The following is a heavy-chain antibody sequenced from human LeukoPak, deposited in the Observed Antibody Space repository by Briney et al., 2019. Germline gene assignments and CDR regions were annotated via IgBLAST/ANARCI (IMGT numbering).Heavy chain of an antibody. J-gene: IGHJ6*03. CDR3: ARGHYGDYYYYMDV. D-gene: IGHD4-17*01. V-gene: IGHV1-8*01. CDR2: MNPNSGNT. CDR1: GYTFTSYD. Sequence: GASVKVSCKASGYTFTSYDINWVRQATGQGLEWMGWMNPNSGNTGYAQKFQGRVTMTRNTSISTAYMELSSLRSEDTAVYYCARGHYGDYYYYMDVWGIGTTVTVSS.